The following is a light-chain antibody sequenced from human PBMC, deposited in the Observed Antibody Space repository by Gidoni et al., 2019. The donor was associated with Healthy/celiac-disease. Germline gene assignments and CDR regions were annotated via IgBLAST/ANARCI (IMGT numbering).Light chain of an antibody. CDR1: QGISSY. CDR3: QQLNSYLMYT. J-gene: IGKJ2*01. V-gene: IGKV1-9*01. CDR2: AAS. Sequence: DIPLPQSPSFLSASVGDRVTITCRASQGISSYLAWYQQKPGKAPKLLIYAASTLQSGVPSRFSGSGSGTEFTLTISSLQPEDFATYYCQQLNSYLMYTFGQGTKLEIK.